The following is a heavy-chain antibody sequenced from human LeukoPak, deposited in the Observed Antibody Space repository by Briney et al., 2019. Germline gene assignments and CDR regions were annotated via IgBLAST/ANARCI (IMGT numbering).Heavy chain of an antibody. CDR2: ISGSSTYI. Sequence: KPGRSLRLSCAASRFTFSSYGMHWVRQAPGKGLEWVSSISGSSTYIYYADSLKGRFTISRDNSKNTLYLQMNSLRAEDTAVYYCARGSRYGDYSDYWGQGTLVTVSS. CDR1: RFTFSSYG. V-gene: IGHV3-21*01. CDR3: ARGSRYGDYSDY. D-gene: IGHD4-17*01. J-gene: IGHJ4*02.